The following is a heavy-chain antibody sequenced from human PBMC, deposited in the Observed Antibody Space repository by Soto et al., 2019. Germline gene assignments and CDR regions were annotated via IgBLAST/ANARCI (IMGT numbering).Heavy chain of an antibody. V-gene: IGHV1-8*01. CDR3: AREIVVATTGYYYGMDV. D-gene: IGHD3-22*01. CDR1: GYTFTSYD. Sequence: GASVKVSCKASGYTFTSYDINWVRQATGQGLEWMGWMNPNSGNTGYAQKFQGRVTMTRNTSISTAYMELSSLRSEDTAVYYCAREIVVATTGYYYGMDVWGQGTTVTVSS. J-gene: IGHJ6*02. CDR2: MNPNSGNT.